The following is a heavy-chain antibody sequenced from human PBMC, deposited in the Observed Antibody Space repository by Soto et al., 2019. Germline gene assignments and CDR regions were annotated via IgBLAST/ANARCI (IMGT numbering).Heavy chain of an antibody. V-gene: IGHV4-59*01. D-gene: IGHD1-20*01. CDR1: GGTIMSDV. CDR3: ARVITGTDVFDL. Sequence: SETLSLTCSVSGGTIMSDVWSWLRQPPGKGLEWIGYIYNNGGTNYNPSLMSRVTISRDTSQNHFSLTLSSVTASDTAVYYCARVITGTDVFDLWGRGTMVTVSS. CDR2: IYNNGGT. J-gene: IGHJ3*01.